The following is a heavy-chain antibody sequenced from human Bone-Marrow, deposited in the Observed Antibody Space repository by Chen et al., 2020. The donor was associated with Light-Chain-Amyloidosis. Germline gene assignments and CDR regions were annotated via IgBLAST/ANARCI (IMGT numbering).Heavy chain of an antibody. CDR2: ISGGGDYT. D-gene: IGHD3-3*01. J-gene: IGHJ6*02. V-gene: IGHV3-23*01. CDR3: AKAPTWRVLEWYYGMDV. CDR1: GFTFSSYA. Sequence: EVQLLESGGGLVQPGGSLKLSCAASGFTFSSYAMSWVRQAPGKGLEWVSAISGGGDYTYYAESVKGRFTISRDDSRNTLILQMKSLRAEDTAVYFCAKAPTWRVLEWYYGMDVWGQGTTVTVSS.